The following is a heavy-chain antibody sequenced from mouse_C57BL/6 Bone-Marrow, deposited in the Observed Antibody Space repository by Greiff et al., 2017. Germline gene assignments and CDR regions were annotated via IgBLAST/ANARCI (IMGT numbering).Heavy chain of an antibody. CDR1: GYTFTSYW. CDR3: ALQIYYGNLFAY. D-gene: IGHD2-1*01. CDR2: IYPGSGST. J-gene: IGHJ3*01. V-gene: IGHV1-55*01. Sequence: QVQLQQPGAELVKPGASVKMSCKASGYTFTSYWITWVKQRPGQGLEWIGDIYPGSGSTNYNEKFNSKATLTVDTTSSTAYMQLSSLTSEDSAVDYCALQIYYGNLFAYWGQGTLVTVSA.